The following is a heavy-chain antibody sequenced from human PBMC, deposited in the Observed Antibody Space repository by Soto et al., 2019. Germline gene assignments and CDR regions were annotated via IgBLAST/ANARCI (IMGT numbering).Heavy chain of an antibody. Sequence: EVQLVESGGGLVQPGGSLRLSCAASGFTFSSYWMHWVRQAPGKGLVWVSLINSDGSSTSYADSVKGRFTISRDNAKNTLYLQMNSLRAEDTAVYYCARGSIPWYYGMDVWGQGTTVTVSS. CDR1: GFTFSSYW. CDR3: ARGSIPWYYGMDV. J-gene: IGHJ6*02. V-gene: IGHV3-74*01. CDR2: INSDGSST. D-gene: IGHD2-21*01.